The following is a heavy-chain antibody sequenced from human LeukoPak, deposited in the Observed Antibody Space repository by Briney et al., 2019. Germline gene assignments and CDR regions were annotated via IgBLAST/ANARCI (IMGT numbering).Heavy chain of an antibody. V-gene: IGHV1-2*02. D-gene: IGHD6-6*01. CDR2: INPNSGGT. CDR1: GYTFTGYY. Sequence: ASVKVSCKASGYTFTGYYMHWARQAPGQGLEWMGWINPNSGGTNYAQKFQGRVTMTRDTSISTAYMELSRLRSDDTAVYYCARDRPSYQYSSSSPDYWGQGTLVTVSS. CDR3: ARDRPSYQYSSSSPDY. J-gene: IGHJ4*02.